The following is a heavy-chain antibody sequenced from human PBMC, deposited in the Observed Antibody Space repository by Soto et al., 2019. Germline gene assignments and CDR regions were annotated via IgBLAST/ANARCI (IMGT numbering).Heavy chain of an antibody. Sequence: QVQLQESGPGLVKPSETLSLTCSVSGVSTSNHYWTWIRKPPGQGPEWIGCIYYRGTTNYNASFNSRVTISLDTSKNQFSLKLTSVTTADTAVYYCARGGGSPYHYHEFDYWGQGILVTVSS. J-gene: IGHJ4*02. CDR2: IYYRGTT. D-gene: IGHD5-12*01. V-gene: IGHV4-59*11. CDR3: ARGGGSPYHYHEFDY. CDR1: GVSTSNHY.